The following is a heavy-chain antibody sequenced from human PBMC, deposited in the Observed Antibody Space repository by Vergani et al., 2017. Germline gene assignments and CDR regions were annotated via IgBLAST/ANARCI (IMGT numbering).Heavy chain of an antibody. CDR3: AKHFRGWGIDY. Sequence: QVQLVESGGGVVQRGGSLRLPCATSGFPLSNYDMQWIRQGPGKGLEFVAFIQFDGSKQYYADSVKGRFTLSRDFSKNTLYLQMNSLRTDDTATYYCAKHFRGWGIDYWGQGTQVIVSS. CDR1: GFPLSNYD. J-gene: IGHJ4*02. D-gene: IGHD3-16*01. CDR2: IQFDGSKQ. V-gene: IGHV3-30*02.